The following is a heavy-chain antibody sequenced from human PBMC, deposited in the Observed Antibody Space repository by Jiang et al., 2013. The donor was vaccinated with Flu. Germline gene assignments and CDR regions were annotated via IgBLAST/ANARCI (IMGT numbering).Heavy chain of an antibody. CDR2: ISYDGSNK. Sequence: SGGGVVQPGRSLRLSCAASGFTFSSYGMHWVRQAPGKGLEWVAVISYDGSNKYYADSVKGRFAISRDNSKNTLYLQMNSLRAEDTAVYYCARGYDYVWGSYRHFDYWGQGTLVTVSS. D-gene: IGHD3-16*02. CDR1: GFTFSSYG. CDR3: ARGYDYVWGSYRHFDY. J-gene: IGHJ4*02. V-gene: IGHV3-30*03.